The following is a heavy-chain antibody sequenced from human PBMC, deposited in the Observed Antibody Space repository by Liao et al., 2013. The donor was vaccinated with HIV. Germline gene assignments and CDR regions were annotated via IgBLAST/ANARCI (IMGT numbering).Heavy chain of an antibody. CDR1: GGSISSYY. CDR2: IYTSGST. V-gene: IGHV4-4*07. J-gene: IGHJ3*02. D-gene: IGHD3-3*01. Sequence: QVQLQESGPGLVKPSETLSLTCTVSGGSISSYYWSWIRQPAGKGLEWIGRIYTSGSTNYNPSLKSRVTMSVDTSKNQFSLKLSSVTAADTAVYYCARGTYYDFWSGYPLYAFDIWGQGTMVTVSS. CDR3: ARGTYYDFWSGYPLYAFDI.